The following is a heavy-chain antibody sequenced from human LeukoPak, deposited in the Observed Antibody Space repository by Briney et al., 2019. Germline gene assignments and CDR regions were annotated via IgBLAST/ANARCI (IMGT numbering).Heavy chain of an antibody. CDR1: GFSVSNYY. V-gene: IGHV3-66*03. CDR3: ARDRAVTQDWVEFDP. CDR2: IRDSGET. J-gene: IGHJ5*02. Sequence: GGSLRLSCAGSGFSVSNYYMSWVRQAPGKGLEWVSLIRDSGETFYADSVKGRFTISRDNSKNTMYLQMSRLRVEDTAVYFCARDRAVTQDWVEFDPWGQGTLITVSS. D-gene: IGHD4-17*01.